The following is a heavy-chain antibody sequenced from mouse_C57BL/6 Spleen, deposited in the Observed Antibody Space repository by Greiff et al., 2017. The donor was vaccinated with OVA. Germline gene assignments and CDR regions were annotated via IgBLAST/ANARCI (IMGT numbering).Heavy chain of an antibody. D-gene: IGHD2-5*01. CDR3: ASQAYYSNYGFAY. CDR2: IWRGGRT. J-gene: IGHJ3*01. CDR1: GFSLTSYG. V-gene: IGHV2-5*01. Sequence: QVHVKQSGPGLVQPSQSLSITCTVSGFSLTSYGVHWVRQSPGKGLEWLGVIWRGGRTDYNAAFMSRLSITKDNSYSQVFFKMNSLQADDTAIYYCASQAYYSNYGFAYWGQGTLVTVSA.